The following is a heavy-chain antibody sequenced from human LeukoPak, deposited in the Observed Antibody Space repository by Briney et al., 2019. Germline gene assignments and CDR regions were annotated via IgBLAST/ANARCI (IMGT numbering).Heavy chain of an antibody. V-gene: IGHV1-3*01. CDR2: IHAGNDDT. CDR3: GREGQQLVRGNAIDI. Sequence: ASVKVSCKASGYTFTSYVIHWVRQAPGQGLEWMGWIHAGNDDTRSSQKFHGRVTITRDTSANTAYMGLSSLSSEDTAVYYCGREGQQLVRGNAIDIWGQGTLVTVSS. J-gene: IGHJ3*02. D-gene: IGHD1-1*01. CDR1: GYTFTSYV.